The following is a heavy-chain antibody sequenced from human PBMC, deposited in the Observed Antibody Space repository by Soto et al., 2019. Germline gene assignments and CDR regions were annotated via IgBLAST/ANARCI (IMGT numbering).Heavy chain of an antibody. V-gene: IGHV3-23*01. CDR3: AKDANSYDSYTFDY. D-gene: IGHD3-22*01. CDR1: GFTFSSYG. J-gene: IGHJ4*02. CDR2: ISGSGGST. Sequence: PAGSLSLSCAASGFTFSSYGLHWVRQAPGKGLEWVSAISGSGGSTYYAASVKGRFTISRDNSKNTLYLQMNSLRAEDTAVYYCAKDANSYDSYTFDYWGQGTLVTVSS.